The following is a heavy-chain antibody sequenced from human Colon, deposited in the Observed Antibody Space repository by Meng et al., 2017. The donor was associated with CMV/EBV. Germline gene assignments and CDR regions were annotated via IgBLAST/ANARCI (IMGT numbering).Heavy chain of an antibody. V-gene: IGHV3-11*04. D-gene: IGHD2-2*01. CDR1: GFTFSDYY. CDR2: ISSSGSTI. J-gene: IGHJ4*02. CDR3: ARDNVVVVPAAIHY. Sequence: GESLKISCAASGFTFSDYYMSWIRQAPGKGLEWVSYISSSGSTIYYADSVKCRFTISRDNAKNSLYLQMNSLRAEDTAVYYCARDNVVVVPAAIHYWGQGTLVTVSS.